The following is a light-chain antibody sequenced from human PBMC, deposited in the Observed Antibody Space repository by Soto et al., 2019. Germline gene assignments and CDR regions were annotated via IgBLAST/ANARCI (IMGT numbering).Light chain of an antibody. CDR2: EVS. J-gene: IGLJ1*01. V-gene: IGLV2-14*01. CDR3: SSYTSSSTLYV. CDR1: SSDVGAYNY. Sequence: QSALTQPASVSGSPGQSITISCTGTSSDVGAYNYVSWYRQHPGKAPKLMIYEVSNRPSGFSNRFSGSKSGNTASLTISGLRAEDEADYYCSSYTSSSTLYVFGTGTKVTVL.